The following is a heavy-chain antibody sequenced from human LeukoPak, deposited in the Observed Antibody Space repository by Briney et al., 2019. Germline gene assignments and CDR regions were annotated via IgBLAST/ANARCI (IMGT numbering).Heavy chain of an antibody. CDR2: INHNGST. CDR1: GGSFRGYY. CDR3: ASIEGLRSKGRMDY. V-gene: IGHV4-34*01. D-gene: IGHD4-17*01. Sequence: SSETLSLTCAVYGGSFRGYYWSWIRQPPGKGMEWIGEINHNGSTNYHSSLKSRVNISVATSKNPFSPKLSSVTAAATAVYYCASIEGLRSKGRMDYWGQGTLVTVSS. J-gene: IGHJ4*02.